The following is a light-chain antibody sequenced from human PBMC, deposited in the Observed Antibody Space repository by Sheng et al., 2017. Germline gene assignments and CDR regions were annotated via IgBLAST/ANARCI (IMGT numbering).Light chain of an antibody. CDR1: QSVSSN. V-gene: IGKV3-15*01. J-gene: IGKJ3*01. Sequence: EIVMTQSPATLSLSPGERATLSCRASQSVSSNVAWYQQKPGLAPRLLIYGASSRATGFPARLSGSGSGTDFTLTISSLEPEDLAVYYCQQRNNWPPITFGPGTKVDIK. CDR2: GAS. CDR3: QQRNNWPPIT.